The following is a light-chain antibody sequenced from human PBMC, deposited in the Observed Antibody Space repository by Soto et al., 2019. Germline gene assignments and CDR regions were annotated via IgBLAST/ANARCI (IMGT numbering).Light chain of an antibody. V-gene: IGLV2-23*01. Sequence: QSVLNPPASVSGSPGQSITIFCPGPISYVGSYNLVSWYQQHPGKAPKVIIYEGRKRPSGVSNRFSGSKSGNTASLTISGLQAEDEADYYCCSFSGSTPVVFGTGTKANVL. CDR3: CSFSGSTPVV. J-gene: IGLJ1*01. CDR2: EGR. CDR1: ISYVGSYNL.